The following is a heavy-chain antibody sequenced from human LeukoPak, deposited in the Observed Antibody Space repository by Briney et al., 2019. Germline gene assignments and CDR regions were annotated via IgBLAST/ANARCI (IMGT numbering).Heavy chain of an antibody. CDR3: ARPRTRLAWFDP. V-gene: IGHV4-39*01. J-gene: IGHJ5*02. CDR2: IYYSGST. CDR1: GGSISSYY. Sequence: PSETLSLTCTVSGGSISSYYWGWIRQPPGKGLEWIGSIYYSGSTYYNPSLKSRVTISVDTSKNQFSLKLRSVTAADTAVYYCARPRTRLAWFDPWGQGTLVTVSS. D-gene: IGHD6-19*01.